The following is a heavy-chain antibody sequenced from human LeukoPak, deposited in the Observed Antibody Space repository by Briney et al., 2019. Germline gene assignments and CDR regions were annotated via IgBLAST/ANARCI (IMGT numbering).Heavy chain of an antibody. V-gene: IGHV3-30-3*01. J-gene: IGHJ4*02. Sequence: GRSLRLSCAASGFTFSSYAMHWVRQAPGKGLEWVAVILYDGSNKYYADSVKGRFTISRDNSKNTLYLQMNSLRAEDTAVYYCARDPAVAAFDYWGQGTLVTVSS. CDR1: GFTFSSYA. CDR2: ILYDGSNK. D-gene: IGHD6-19*01. CDR3: ARDPAVAAFDY.